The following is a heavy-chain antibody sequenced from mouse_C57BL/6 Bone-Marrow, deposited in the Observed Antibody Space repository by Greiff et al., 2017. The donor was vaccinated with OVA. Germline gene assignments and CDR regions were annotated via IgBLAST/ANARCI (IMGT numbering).Heavy chain of an antibody. V-gene: IGHV5-9-1*02. CDR3: TRALYDGYPLFDY. D-gene: IGHD2-3*01. J-gene: IGHJ2*01. CDR1: GFTFSSYA. Sequence: EVNVVESGEGLVKPGGSLKLSCAASGFTFSSYAMSWVRQTPEKRLEWVAYISSGGDYIYYADTVKGRFTISRDNARNTLYLQMSSLKSEDTAMYYCTRALYDGYPLFDYWGQGTTLTVSS. CDR2: ISSGGDYI.